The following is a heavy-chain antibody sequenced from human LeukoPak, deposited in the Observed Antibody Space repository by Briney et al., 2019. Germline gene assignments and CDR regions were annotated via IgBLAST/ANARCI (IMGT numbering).Heavy chain of an antibody. V-gene: IGHV1-46*01. Sequence: PGASVKVSCKTSGYTFSNYYMHWVRQAPGQGLEWMGKINPGDYSTNYAQKFQGRVTMTRDTSTSTVYMELSSLRSEDTAVYYCARDGYPVIGVTWPDCWGQGTLVTVSS. CDR1: GYTFSNYY. CDR3: ARDGYPVIGVTWPDC. D-gene: IGHD5-18*01. J-gene: IGHJ4*02. CDR2: INPGDYST.